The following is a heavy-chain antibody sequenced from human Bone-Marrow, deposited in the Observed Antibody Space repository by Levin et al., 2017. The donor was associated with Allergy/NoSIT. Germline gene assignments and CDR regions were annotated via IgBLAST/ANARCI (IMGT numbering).Heavy chain of an antibody. CDR2: INHSGST. CDR3: ARGPPQNYYGSGSYYHRN. CDR1: GGSFSGYY. Sequence: SETLSLTCAVYGGSFSGYYWSWIRQPPGKGLEWIGEINHSGSTNYNPSLKSRVTISVDTSKNQFSLKLSSVTAADTAVYYCARGPPQNYYGSGSYYHRNWGQGTLVTVSS. D-gene: IGHD3-10*01. J-gene: IGHJ4*02. V-gene: IGHV4-34*01.